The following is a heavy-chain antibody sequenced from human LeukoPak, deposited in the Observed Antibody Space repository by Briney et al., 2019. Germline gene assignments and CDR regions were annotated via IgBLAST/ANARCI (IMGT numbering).Heavy chain of an antibody. CDR1: DGSIGIHS. Sequence: SETLSLTCTLSDGSIGIHSWSWIRRPPGKGLEWIGTIHYGGSTSYNPSLKSRVTISVDRSKNRFSLKLTSVTAADTAVYYGASESRVRGILYFFDYWGRGTLVTVSS. J-gene: IGHJ4*02. CDR3: ASESRVRGILYFFDY. D-gene: IGHD3-10*01. V-gene: IGHV4-59*11. CDR2: IHYGGST.